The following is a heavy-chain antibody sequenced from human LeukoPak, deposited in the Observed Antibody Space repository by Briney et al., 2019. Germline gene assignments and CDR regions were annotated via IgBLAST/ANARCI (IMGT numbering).Heavy chain of an antibody. D-gene: IGHD6-13*01. CDR1: GGSISSYY. CDR2: IYYSGST. J-gene: IGHJ3*02. Sequence: SETLSLTCTVSGGSISSYYWSWIRQPPGKGLEWIGYIYYSGSTNYNPSLKSRVTISVDTSKDQFSLKLSSVTAADTAVYYCARDHGSGSWYGDAFDIWGQGTMVTVSS. V-gene: IGHV4-59*01. CDR3: ARDHGSGSWYGDAFDI.